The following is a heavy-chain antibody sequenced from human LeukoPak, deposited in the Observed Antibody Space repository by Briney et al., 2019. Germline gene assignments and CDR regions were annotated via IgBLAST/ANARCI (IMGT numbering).Heavy chain of an antibody. D-gene: IGHD3-10*01. CDR1: GFAFRSYA. Sequence: GGSLRLSCAASGFAFRSYAMGWVRQAPGKGLEWVSIINVGGNTTYYADSVEGRVTISRDDSKNTLYLQMNGLRAEDTAIYYCAKDQWPSLWFGDLFGQFDYWGQGTLVTVSS. CDR3: AKDQWPSLWFGDLFGQFDY. V-gene: IGHV3-23*01. J-gene: IGHJ4*02. CDR2: INVGGNTT.